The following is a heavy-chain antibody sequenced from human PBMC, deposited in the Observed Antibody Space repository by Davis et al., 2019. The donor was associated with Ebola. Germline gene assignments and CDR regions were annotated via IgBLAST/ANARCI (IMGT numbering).Heavy chain of an antibody. CDR1: GGSFSYYY. D-gene: IGHD3-10*01. Sequence: MPSETLSLTCAVYGGSFSYYYWSWIRQPPGKGLEWIGEINHSGSTNYNPSLKSRVTISVDTSKNQFSLKLSSVTAADTAVYYCARHGLTDGSGSYYPRWFDPWGQGTLVTVSS. CDR2: INHSGST. V-gene: IGHV4-34*01. CDR3: ARHGLTDGSGSYYPRWFDP. J-gene: IGHJ5*02.